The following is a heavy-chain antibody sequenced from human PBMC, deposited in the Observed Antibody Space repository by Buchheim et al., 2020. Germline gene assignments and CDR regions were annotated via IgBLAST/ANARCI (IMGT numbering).Heavy chain of an antibody. Sequence: QVQLVESGGGVVQPGRSLRLSCAASGFTFSSYGMHWVRQAPGKGLAWVAVISYDGSNKYYADSVKGRFTISRDNSKNTLYLPMNSLRAEDTAVYYCAKDREESAAADYYFDYCGQGTL. CDR1: GFTFSSYG. CDR2: ISYDGSNK. CDR3: AKDREESAAADYYFDY. J-gene: IGHJ4*02. V-gene: IGHV3-30*18. D-gene: IGHD6-13*01.